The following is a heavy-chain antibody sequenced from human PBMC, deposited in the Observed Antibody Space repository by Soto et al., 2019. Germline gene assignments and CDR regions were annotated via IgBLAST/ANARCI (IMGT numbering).Heavy chain of an antibody. J-gene: IGHJ3*02. V-gene: IGHV3-23*01. CDR2: ISGSGGST. Sequence: GGSLRLSCAASGFTFSSYAMSWVRQAPGKGLEWVSGISGSGGSTYYADSVKGRFTISRDNSKNTLYLQMNSLRAEDTAVYYCAKDLLGAIGNDAFDIWGQGTMVTVSS. CDR3: AKDLLGAIGNDAFDI. D-gene: IGHD1-26*01. CDR1: GFTFSSYA.